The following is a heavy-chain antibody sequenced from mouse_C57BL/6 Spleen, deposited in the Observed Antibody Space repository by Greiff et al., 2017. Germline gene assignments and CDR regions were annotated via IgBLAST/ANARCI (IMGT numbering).Heavy chain of an antibody. CDR1: GYSFTSYY. Sequence: QVQLQQSGPELVKPGASVKISCKASGYSFTSYYIHWVKQRPGQGLEWIGWIYPGSGNTKYNEKFKGKATLTADTSSSTAYMQLSSLTSEDSAVYYGARGLGMFAYWGQGTLVTVSA. CDR3: ARGLGMFAY. J-gene: IGHJ3*01. D-gene: IGHD4-1*01. V-gene: IGHV1-66*01. CDR2: IYPGSGNT.